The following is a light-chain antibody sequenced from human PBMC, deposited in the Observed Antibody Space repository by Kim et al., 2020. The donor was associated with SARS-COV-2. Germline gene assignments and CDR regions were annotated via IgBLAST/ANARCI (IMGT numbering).Light chain of an antibody. V-gene: IGKV3-20*01. CDR1: LSVWGAT. Sequence: CPQEKATLASRGSLSVWGATLAWTRRKPGQAPRLLINGVSTRATGIPDGFSGSGSGTDLPLTISRLEPEDFAVNYCKRYGRSPRTFGQGTKVGIK. CDR3: KRYGRSPRT. J-gene: IGKJ1*01. CDR2: GVS.